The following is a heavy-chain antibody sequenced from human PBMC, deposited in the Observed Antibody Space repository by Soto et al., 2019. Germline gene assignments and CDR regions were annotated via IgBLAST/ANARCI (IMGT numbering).Heavy chain of an antibody. Sequence: EVQLLESGGGLVQPGGSLRLSCAASGFTFSSYAMSWVRQAPGKGLEWVSAISGSGGSTYYADSVKGRFTISRDNSKNTLYLQMNSLGAEDTAVYYCAKDLVVRGVIIRVHWFDPWGQGTLVTVSS. D-gene: IGHD3-10*01. J-gene: IGHJ5*02. CDR1: GFTFSSYA. V-gene: IGHV3-23*01. CDR2: ISGSGGST. CDR3: AKDLVVRGVIIRVHWFDP.